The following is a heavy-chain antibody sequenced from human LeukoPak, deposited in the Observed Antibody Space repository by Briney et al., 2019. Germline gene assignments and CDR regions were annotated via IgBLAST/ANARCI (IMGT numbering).Heavy chain of an antibody. Sequence: NTGGSLTLLCAPSGFSVSDYSISWIRQSPGKGPEWISYVMSGLGSTNYADYVKGRFTISRDNAKNSVALQLDGLRADDTAVYFCTRERRGRHYAFESWGQGSLVTVSS. CDR1: GFSVSDYS. J-gene: IGHJ4*01. CDR2: VMSGLGST. CDR3: TRERRGRHYAFES. D-gene: IGHD3-16*01. V-gene: IGHV3-11*05.